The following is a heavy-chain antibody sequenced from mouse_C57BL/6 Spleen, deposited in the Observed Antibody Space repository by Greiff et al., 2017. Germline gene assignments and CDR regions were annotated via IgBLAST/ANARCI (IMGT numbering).Heavy chain of an antibody. Sequence: EVHLVESGEGLVKPGGSLKLSCAASGFTFSSYAMSWVRQTPEKRLEWVAYISSGGDYIYYADTVKGRFTISRDNARNTLYLQMSSLKSEDTAMYYCTRDGSSYVYFDVWGTGTTVTVSS. CDR2: ISSGGDYI. J-gene: IGHJ1*03. V-gene: IGHV5-9-1*02. D-gene: IGHD1-1*01. CDR1: GFTFSSYA. CDR3: TRDGSSYVYFDV.